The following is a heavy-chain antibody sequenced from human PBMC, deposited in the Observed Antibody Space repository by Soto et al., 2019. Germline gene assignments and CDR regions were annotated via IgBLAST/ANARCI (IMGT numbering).Heavy chain of an antibody. CDR2: VSNDGSSK. V-gene: IGHV3-30*18. J-gene: IGHJ6*02. CDR3: VKDEGRCGGDCHIYGIDV. D-gene: IGHD2-21*02. CDR1: GFTFSAYD. Sequence: QVQLVESGGGVVQPGRSLRLSCVVYGFTFSAYDLHWVRQAPGKGLEWVAVVSNDGSSKYYAHSVKGRLTISKENSKNTLYVQMISRRREDTAVYYCVKDEGRCGGDCHIYGIDVWGQGATVTVSS.